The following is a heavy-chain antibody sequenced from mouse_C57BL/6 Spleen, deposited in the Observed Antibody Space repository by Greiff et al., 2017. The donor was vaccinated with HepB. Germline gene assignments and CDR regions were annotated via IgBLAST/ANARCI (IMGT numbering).Heavy chain of an antibody. CDR3: ARSPFIEVYFDV. CDR2: IRNKANGYTT. Sequence: EVQLVESGGGLVQPGGSLSLSCAASGFTFTDYYMSWVRQPPGKALEWLGFIRNKANGYTTEYSASVKGRFTISRDNSQSILYLQMNALIAEDSATYYCARSPFIEVYFDVWGTGTTVTVSS. V-gene: IGHV7-3*01. CDR1: GFTFTDYY. J-gene: IGHJ1*03. D-gene: IGHD1-1*01.